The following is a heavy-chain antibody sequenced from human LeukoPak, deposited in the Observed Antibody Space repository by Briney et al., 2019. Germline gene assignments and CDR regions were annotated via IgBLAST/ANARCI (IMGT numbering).Heavy chain of an antibody. D-gene: IGHD3-3*01. CDR3: AKGYDLWSGPFV. CDR2: ISGSGGST. J-gene: IGHJ4*02. CDR1: GFTFSSYA. V-gene: IGHV3-23*01. Sequence: GGSLRLSCAASGFTFSSYAMSWVRQAPGKGLEWVSAISGSGGSTYYADSVKGRFTISRDNSKNTLYLQMNSLRAGDTAVYYCAKGYDLWSGPFVWGQGTLVTVSS.